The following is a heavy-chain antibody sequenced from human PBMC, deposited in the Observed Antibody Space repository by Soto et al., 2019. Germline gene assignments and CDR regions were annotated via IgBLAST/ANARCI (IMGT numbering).Heavy chain of an antibody. J-gene: IGHJ5*01. CDR2: IYYSGST. CDR1: GGSFISYY. V-gene: IGHV4-59*01. D-gene: IGHD6-13*01. Sequence: SETLSLTCTVSGGSFISYYWSWIRQPPGKGLEWIGYIYYSGSTNYNPSLKSRVTMSVDTSKNQFSLKLSSVTAADTAVYYCARALGYSSSRYPMSWFDPWGQGTLVTFSS. CDR3: ARALGYSSSRYPMSWFDP.